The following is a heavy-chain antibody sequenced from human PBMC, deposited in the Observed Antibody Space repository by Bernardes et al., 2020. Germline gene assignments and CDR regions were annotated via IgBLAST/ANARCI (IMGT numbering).Heavy chain of an antibody. D-gene: IGHD2-15*01. CDR1: GFTFSSYG. Sequence: GGSLRLSCAASGFTFSSYGMHWVRQAPGKGLEWVAVIWYDGSNKYYADSVKGRFTISRDNSKNTLYLQMNSLRAEDTAVYYCARESYVVVVAGWFDPWGQGTLVTVSS. CDR3: ARESYVVVVAGWFDP. CDR2: IWYDGSNK. V-gene: IGHV3-33*01. J-gene: IGHJ5*02.